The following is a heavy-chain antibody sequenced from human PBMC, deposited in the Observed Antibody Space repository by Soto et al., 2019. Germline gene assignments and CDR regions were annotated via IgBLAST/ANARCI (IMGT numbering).Heavy chain of an antibody. CDR1: GFTFSDNY. CDR3: ARDLGYYESDGYFDY. D-gene: IGHD3-22*01. CDR2: ISSSGSII. J-gene: IGHJ4*02. V-gene: IGHV3-11*01. Sequence: LRLSCAASGFTFSDNYMSWIRQAPGKGLEWVSYISSSGSIIYYADSVKGRFTISRDNAKNSLYLQMNSLRAEDTAVYYCARDLGYYESDGYFDYWGQGALVTVSS.